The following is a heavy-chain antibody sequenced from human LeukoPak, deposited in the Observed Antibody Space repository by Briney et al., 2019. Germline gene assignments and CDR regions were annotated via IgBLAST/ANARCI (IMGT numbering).Heavy chain of an antibody. CDR1: GFTFSSYG. V-gene: IGHV3-30*18. CDR3: AKAGGSLSHYNYYYGMDV. D-gene: IGHD2-15*01. CDR2: ISYDGSNE. Sequence: PGRSLRLSCAASGFTFSSYGMHWVRQAPGKGLEWVAVISYDGSNEYYADSAKGRFTISRDSSKNTLYLQMNSLRAEDTAVYYWAKAGGSLSHYNYYYGMDVWGQGTTVTVSS. J-gene: IGHJ6*02.